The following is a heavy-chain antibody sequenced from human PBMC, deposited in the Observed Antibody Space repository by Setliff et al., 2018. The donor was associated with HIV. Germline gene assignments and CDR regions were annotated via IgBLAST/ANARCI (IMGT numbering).Heavy chain of an antibody. CDR3: ARATDYDSSGYYSLNFDY. Sequence: SVKVSCKASGGSFSSYGISWVRQAPGQGLEWMGGIIPILGITNYAQKFQGRVTMTRNTSISTAYMELSSLRSEDTAVYYCARATDYDSSGYYSLNFDYWGQGTLVTVSS. CDR2: IIPILGIT. CDR1: GGSFSSYG. V-gene: IGHV1-69*10. D-gene: IGHD3-22*01. J-gene: IGHJ4*02.